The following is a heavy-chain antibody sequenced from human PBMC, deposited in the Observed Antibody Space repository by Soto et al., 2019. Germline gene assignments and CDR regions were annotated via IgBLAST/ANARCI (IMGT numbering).Heavy chain of an antibody. CDR2: ISAYNGNT. CDR3: ARAGGAGVLRYFDWSLTRKKYYYYMDV. CDR1: GYTFTSYG. J-gene: IGHJ6*03. V-gene: IGHV1-18*01. Sequence: ASVKVSCKASGYTFTSYGISWVRQAPGQGLEWMGWISAYNGNTNYAQKLQGRVTMTTDTSTSTAYMELRSLRSDDTAVYYCARAGGAGVLRYFDWSLTRKKYYYYMDVWGKGTTVTVSS. D-gene: IGHD3-9*01.